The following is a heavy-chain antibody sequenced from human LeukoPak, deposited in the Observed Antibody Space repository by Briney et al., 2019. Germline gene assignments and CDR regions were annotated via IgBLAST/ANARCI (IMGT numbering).Heavy chain of an antibody. CDR3: ARKYSSFRYFDY. CDR2: IWYDGSNK. J-gene: IGHJ4*02. CDR1: GFTVIDNY. Sequence: GGSLRLSCAASGFTVIDNYMTWVRQAPGKGLEWVAVIWYDGSNKYYADSVKGRFTISRDNSKNTLYLQMNSLRAEDTAVYYCARKYSSFRYFDYWGQGTLVTVSS. D-gene: IGHD6-6*01. V-gene: IGHV3-33*08.